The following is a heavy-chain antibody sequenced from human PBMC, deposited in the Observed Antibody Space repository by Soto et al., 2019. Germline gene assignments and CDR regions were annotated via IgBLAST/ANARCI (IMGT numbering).Heavy chain of an antibody. V-gene: IGHV3-21*01. CDR3: ARGPSSGWSYFDY. D-gene: IGHD6-19*01. Sequence: PGGSLRLSCAASGFTFSSYSMNWVRQAPGKGLEWVSSISSSSSYIYYADSVKGRFTISRDNAKNSLYLQMNSLRAEDTAVYYCARGPSSGWSYFDYWGQGTLVTVSS. CDR2: ISSSSSYI. J-gene: IGHJ4*02. CDR1: GFTFSSYS.